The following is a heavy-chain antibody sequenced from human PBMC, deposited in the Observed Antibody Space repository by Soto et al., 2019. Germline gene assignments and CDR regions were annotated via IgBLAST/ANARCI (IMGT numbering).Heavy chain of an antibody. J-gene: IGHJ3*02. CDR2: IYYSGST. CDR3: ARRGRIVVVITGDAFDI. CDR1: GGSISSSSYY. D-gene: IGHD3-22*01. V-gene: IGHV4-39*01. Sequence: QLQLQESGPGLVQPSETLSLTCTVSGGSISSSSYYWGWIRQPPGKGLEWIGSIYYSGSTYYNPSLKSRVTISVDTSKNQFSLKLSSVTAADTAVYYCARRGRIVVVITGDAFDIWGQGTMVTVSS.